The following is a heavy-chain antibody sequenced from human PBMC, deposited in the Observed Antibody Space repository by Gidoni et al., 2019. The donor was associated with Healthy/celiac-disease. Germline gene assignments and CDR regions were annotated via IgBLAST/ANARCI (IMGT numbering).Heavy chain of an antibody. CDR2: ISYDGSNK. Sequence: QVQLVESGGGVVQPGRSLRVSCAASGLTCSSDGMHWVRQAPGKGLEWVAVISYDGSNKYYADSVKGRFTISRDNSKNTLYLQMNSLRAEDTAVYYCAKARSGYDSPRRPFDYWGQGTLVTVSS. J-gene: IGHJ4*02. D-gene: IGHD5-12*01. CDR3: AKARSGYDSPRRPFDY. CDR1: GLTCSSDG. V-gene: IGHV3-30*18.